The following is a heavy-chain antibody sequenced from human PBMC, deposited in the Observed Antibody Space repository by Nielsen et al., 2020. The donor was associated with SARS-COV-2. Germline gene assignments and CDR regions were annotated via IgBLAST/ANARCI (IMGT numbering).Heavy chain of an antibody. Sequence: GESLKISCAASGFTFSSYWMSWVRQAPGKGLEWVANIKHDGSERSSVDSVKGRLTISRDNAKNSLYLQMNSLRAGDTAVYYCASNEPSYYYYYGMDVWGQGTTVTVSS. CDR1: GFTFSSYW. V-gene: IGHV3-7*03. J-gene: IGHJ6*02. CDR3: ASNEPSYYYYYGMDV. CDR2: IKHDGSER. D-gene: IGHD1-1*01.